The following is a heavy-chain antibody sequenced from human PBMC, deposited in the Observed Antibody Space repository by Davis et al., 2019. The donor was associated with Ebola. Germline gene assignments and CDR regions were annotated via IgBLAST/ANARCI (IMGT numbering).Heavy chain of an antibody. V-gene: IGHV4-61*09. CDR3: ARDQSDFWSGQGYYYYGMDV. D-gene: IGHD3-3*01. Sequence: PSETLSLTCTVSGGSIRSDSYYWSWIRQPAGKGLEWIGHIYISGSTKYNPSLKSRVTISLDTSRNQFSLKLSSVTAADTAVYYCARDQSDFWSGQGYYYYGMDVWGQGTTVTVSS. CDR1: GGSIRSDSYY. J-gene: IGHJ6*02. CDR2: IYISGST.